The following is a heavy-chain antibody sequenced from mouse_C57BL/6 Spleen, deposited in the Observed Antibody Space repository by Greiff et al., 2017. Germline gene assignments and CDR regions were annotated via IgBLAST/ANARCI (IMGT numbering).Heavy chain of an antibody. J-gene: IGHJ2*01. V-gene: IGHV1-61*01. CDR3: ARSEEYYYGSLYYFDY. CDR2: IYPSDSET. D-gene: IGHD1-1*01. CDR1: GYTFTSYW. Sequence: QVQLQQPGAELVRPGSSVKLSCKASGYTFTSYWMDWVKQRPGQGLEWIGNIYPSDSETHYNQKFKDKATLTVDKSSSTAYMQLSSLTSEDSAVYYCARSEEYYYGSLYYFDYWGQGTTLTVSS.